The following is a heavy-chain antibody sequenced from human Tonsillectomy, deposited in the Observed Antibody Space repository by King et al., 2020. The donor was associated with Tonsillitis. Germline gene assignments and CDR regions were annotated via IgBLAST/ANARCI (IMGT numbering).Heavy chain of an antibody. Sequence: VQLVESGAEVKKPWASVKVSCKASGYTFTTYDINWVRQAPGQGLEWMGWMNPNSGNTGYAQKFQGRVTITRDTSISTAYMELSSLRSEDTAVYYCARTGEWDYYDSSGASYYYYGMDAWGQGTTVTVSS. CDR1: GYTFTTYD. J-gene: IGHJ6*02. V-gene: IGHV1-8*02. CDR3: ARTGEWDYYDSSGASYYYYGMDA. D-gene: IGHD3-22*01. CDR2: MNPNSGNT.